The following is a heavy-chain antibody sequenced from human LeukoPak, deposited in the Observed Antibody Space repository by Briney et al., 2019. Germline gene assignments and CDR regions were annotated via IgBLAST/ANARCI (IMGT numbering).Heavy chain of an antibody. CDR1: RFTFSSYS. CDR3: ARERGYCSSTSCNDAFDI. V-gene: IGHV3-48*01. CDR2: ISSSSSTI. J-gene: IGHJ3*02. D-gene: IGHD2-2*01. Sequence: GGSLRLSCAASRFTFSSYSTNWVRQAPGKGLEWVSYISSSSSTIYYADSVKGRFTISRDNAKNSLYLQMNSLRAEDTAVYYCARERGYCSSTSCNDAFDIWGQGTMVTVSS.